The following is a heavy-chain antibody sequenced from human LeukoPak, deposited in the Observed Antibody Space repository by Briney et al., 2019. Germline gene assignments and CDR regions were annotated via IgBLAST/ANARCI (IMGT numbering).Heavy chain of an antibody. V-gene: IGHV3-23*01. CDR3: ASSGGSNEGMDV. D-gene: IGHD2-15*01. CDR1: GFTFSSYA. CDR2: ISGSGGST. J-gene: IGHJ6*02. Sequence: GGSLRLSCAASGFTFSSYAMSWVRRAPGKGLEWVSAISGSGGSTYYADSVKGRFTISRDNAKNSLYLQMNSLRAEDTAVYYCASSGGSNEGMDVWGQGTTVTVSS.